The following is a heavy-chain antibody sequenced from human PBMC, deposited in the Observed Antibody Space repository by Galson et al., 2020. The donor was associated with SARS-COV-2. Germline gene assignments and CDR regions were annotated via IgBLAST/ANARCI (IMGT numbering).Heavy chain of an antibody. Sequence: TGGSLRLSCPPLGSTLKDYAMHWVRQAPGKGLEWVSGISWNSDNTAYPDSVKGRFTISRDNARNSLYLQMNSLRTEETALYYGAKYSMVRGVTNSGVDLWGQGTLVTVSS. CDR3: AKYSMVRGVTNSGVDL. V-gene: IGHV3-9*01. D-gene: IGHD3-10*01. J-gene: IGHJ5*02. CDR2: ISWNSDNT. CDR1: GSTLKDYA.